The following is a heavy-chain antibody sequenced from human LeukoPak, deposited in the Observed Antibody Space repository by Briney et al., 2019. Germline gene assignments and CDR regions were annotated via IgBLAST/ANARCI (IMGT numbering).Heavy chain of an antibody. CDR3: ATGRGLTPTFDY. CDR2: IFSGGST. CDR1: GGSISSYY. V-gene: IGHV4-4*08. J-gene: IGHJ4*02. D-gene: IGHD3-10*01. Sequence: SETLSLTCTVSGGSISSYYWNWIRQPPGKGLEWIGYIFSGGSTNYNPSLKSRVTMSVDTSKNQFSLKLRSVTAADTAVYYCATGRGLTPTFDYWGQGTLVTVSP.